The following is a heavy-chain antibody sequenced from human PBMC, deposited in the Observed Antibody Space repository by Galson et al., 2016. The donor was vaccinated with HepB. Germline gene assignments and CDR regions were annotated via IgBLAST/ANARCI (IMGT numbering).Heavy chain of an antibody. Sequence: SETLSLTCAVSGASISSDYWWSWVRQSPEKGFEWLGEIYQTGTANYNPSFTRRATISVDTSKNQISLRLDSVTAAATAVYYCARGTLGTTATMAFDYWGQGTLVSVSS. CDR2: IYQTGTA. D-gene: IGHD1-26*01. CDR1: GASISSDYW. CDR3: ARGTLGTTATMAFDY. J-gene: IGHJ4*02. V-gene: IGHV4-4*02.